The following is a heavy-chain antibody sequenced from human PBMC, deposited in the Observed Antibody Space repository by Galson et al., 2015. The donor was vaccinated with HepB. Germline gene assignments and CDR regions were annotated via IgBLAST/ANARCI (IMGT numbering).Heavy chain of an antibody. CDR1: EFTFSNYG. Sequence: SLRLSCAASEFTFSNYGMSWVRQTPGKGLEWLSVISGNGGNIHYADSVKGRFTISRDNSKKTLYLQMNSLRAEDTAVYYCVSNHYNSGSYFHFDNWGQGTLVTVSS. V-gene: IGHV3-23*01. CDR3: VSNHYNSGSYFHFDN. D-gene: IGHD3-10*01. J-gene: IGHJ4*02. CDR2: ISGNGGNI.